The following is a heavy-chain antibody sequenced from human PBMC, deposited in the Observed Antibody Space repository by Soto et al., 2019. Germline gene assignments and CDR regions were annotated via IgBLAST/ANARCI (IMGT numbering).Heavy chain of an antibody. Sequence: SVKVSCKASGGSFDSYTVSWVRQAPGQGLEWMGQIIPTFGTTNYAQTFQGRVAITADESTNTVYMELSSLGSEDTAVYFCARWAGSCLSASCYTPFDYWGQGTLVTVSS. J-gene: IGHJ4*02. D-gene: IGHD2-2*01. CDR2: IIPTFGTT. CDR1: GGSFDSYT. CDR3: ARWAGSCLSASCYTPFDY. V-gene: IGHV1-69*13.